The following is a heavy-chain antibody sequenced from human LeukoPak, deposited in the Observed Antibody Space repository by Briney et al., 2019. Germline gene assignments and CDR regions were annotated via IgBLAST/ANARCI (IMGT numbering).Heavy chain of an antibody. D-gene: IGHD3-10*01. CDR2: IYYSGDT. Sequence: ASETLSLTCTVSGDSISSSTYYWGWIRQPPGKGLEWIGSIYYSGDTYYNPSLKSRVTISVDTSKNQFSLRLSSVIAADTAVYYCARPRSYSEPYYFDYWGQGALVAVSS. CDR3: ARPRSYSEPYYFDY. V-gene: IGHV4-39*01. J-gene: IGHJ4*02. CDR1: GDSISSSTYY.